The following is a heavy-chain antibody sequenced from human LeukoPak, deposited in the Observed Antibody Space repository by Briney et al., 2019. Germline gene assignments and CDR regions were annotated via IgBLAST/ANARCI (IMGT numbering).Heavy chain of an antibody. CDR3: ASLIRFFNY. CDR2: ISSSGSTI. CDR1: GFTFSDYE. J-gene: IGHJ4*02. Sequence: GGSLRLSCAASGFTFSDYEMNWVRQTPEKGLERVSYISSSGSTIYYADSVRGRFTISRDNAKNSLYLQIHSLRADDTAVYYCASLIRFFNYWGRGTLVTVSS. V-gene: IGHV3-48*03. D-gene: IGHD3-16*01.